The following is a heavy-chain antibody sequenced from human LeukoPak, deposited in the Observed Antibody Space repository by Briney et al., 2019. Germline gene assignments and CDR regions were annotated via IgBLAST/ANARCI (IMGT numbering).Heavy chain of an antibody. CDR2: MNPNSGNT. V-gene: IGHV1-8*02. Sequence: GASVKVSCKASGYTFTGYYMHWVRQAPGQGLEWMGWMNPNSGNTGYAQKFQGRVTMTRNTSINTAYMELSSLRSEDTAVYYCARGATTVTTYYYYYYMDVWGKGTTVTISS. J-gene: IGHJ6*03. CDR3: ARGATTVTTYYYYYYMDV. CDR1: GYTFTGYY. D-gene: IGHD4-17*01.